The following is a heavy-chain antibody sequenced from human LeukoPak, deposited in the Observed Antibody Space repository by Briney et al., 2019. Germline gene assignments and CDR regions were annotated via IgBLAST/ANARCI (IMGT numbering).Heavy chain of an antibody. CDR3: STFESRHKLFGIWGQPLDY. D-gene: IGHD3-3*01. J-gene: IGHJ4*02. V-gene: IGHV3-21*03. CDR1: GFTFSSYS. CDR2: ISSSSSYI. Sequence: PGGSLRLSCAASGFTFSSYSMNWVRQAPGKGLEWVSSISSSSSYIYYADSVKGRFTISRDNAKNSLYLQMNSLKTEDTAIYYCSTFESRHKLFGIWGQPLDYWGQGILVTVSS.